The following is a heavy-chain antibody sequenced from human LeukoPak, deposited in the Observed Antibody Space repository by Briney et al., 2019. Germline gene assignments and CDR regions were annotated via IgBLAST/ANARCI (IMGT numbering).Heavy chain of an antibody. CDR2: ISAYNGNT. CDR3: ARDPFPFDYGDYFDY. D-gene: IGHD4-17*01. Sequence: ASVKVSCKASGYTFTSYGISWVRQAPGQGLEWMGWISAYNGNTNYAQKLQGRVTMTTDTSTSTAYMELGSLRSGDTAVYYCARDPFPFDYGDYFDYWGQGTLVTVSS. J-gene: IGHJ4*02. CDR1: GYTFTSYG. V-gene: IGHV1-18*01.